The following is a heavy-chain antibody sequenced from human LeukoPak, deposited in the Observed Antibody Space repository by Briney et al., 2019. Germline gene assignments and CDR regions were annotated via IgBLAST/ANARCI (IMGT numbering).Heavy chain of an antibody. CDR2: IYYSGST. Sequence: SQTLSLTCTVSGGSISSGDYYWSWIRQPPGKGLEWIGYIYYSGSTYYNPSLKSRVTISVDTSENQFSLKLSSVTAADTAVYYCARVGVLWFGELSNVDYWGRGTLVTVSS. CDR3: ARVGVLWFGELSNVDY. V-gene: IGHV4-30-4*01. D-gene: IGHD3-10*01. CDR1: GGSISSGDYY. J-gene: IGHJ2*01.